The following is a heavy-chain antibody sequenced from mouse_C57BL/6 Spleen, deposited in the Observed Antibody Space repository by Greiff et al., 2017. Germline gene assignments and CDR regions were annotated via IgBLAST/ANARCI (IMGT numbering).Heavy chain of an antibody. CDR1: GYTFTSYW. J-gene: IGHJ2*01. Sequence: QVQLKQPGAELVMPGASVKLSCKASGYTFTSYWMHWVKQRPGQGLEWIGEIDPSDSYTNYNQKFKGKSTLTVDKSSSTAYMQLSSLTSEDSAVYYCARSGGWVDYWGQGTTLTVSS. D-gene: IGHD3-3*01. CDR3: ARSGGWVDY. V-gene: IGHV1-69*01. CDR2: IDPSDSYT.